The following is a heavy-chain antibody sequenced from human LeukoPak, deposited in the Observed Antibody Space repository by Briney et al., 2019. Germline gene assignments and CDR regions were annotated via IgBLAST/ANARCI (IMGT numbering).Heavy chain of an antibody. CDR2: IYTSGST. Sequence: SETLSLTCTVSGGSISGYYWSWIRQPAGKGLEWIGRIYTSGSTNYNPSLKSRVTISVDTSKNQFSRKLSSVTAADTAVYYCASCYRDSNWFDPWGQGTLVTVSS. V-gene: IGHV4-4*07. CDR1: GGSISGYY. J-gene: IGHJ5*02. D-gene: IGHD2-15*01. CDR3: ASCYRDSNWFDP.